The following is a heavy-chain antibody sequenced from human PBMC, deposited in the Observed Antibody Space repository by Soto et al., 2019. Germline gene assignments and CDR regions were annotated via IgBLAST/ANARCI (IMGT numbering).Heavy chain of an antibody. J-gene: IGHJ4*02. Sequence: EVQLVESGGGLVQPGGSLRLSCAASGFTFSSYAMHWVRQAPGKGLEYVSAISSNGGSTYYANSVKGRFTISRDNSKIALYLQMGSLRAEDMAVYYCARKGSGSYYVDYWGQGSLVTVSS. CDR3: ARKGSGSYYVDY. V-gene: IGHV3-64*01. CDR1: GFTFSSYA. CDR2: ISSNGGST. D-gene: IGHD2-15*01.